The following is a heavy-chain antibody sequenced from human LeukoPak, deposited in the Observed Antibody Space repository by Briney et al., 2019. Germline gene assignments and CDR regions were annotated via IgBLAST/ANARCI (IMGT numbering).Heavy chain of an antibody. CDR1: GFTFSSYS. J-gene: IGHJ6*02. Sequence: PGGSLRLSCAASGFTFSSYSMNWVRQAPGKGLEWVSYISSSSSTIYYADSVKDRFTISRDNAKNSLYLQMNSLRDEDTAVYYCARERYCSSTSCYYYYYYYGMDVWGQGTTVTVSS. CDR2: ISSSSSTI. CDR3: ARERYCSSTSCYYYYYYYGMDV. V-gene: IGHV3-48*02. D-gene: IGHD2-2*01.